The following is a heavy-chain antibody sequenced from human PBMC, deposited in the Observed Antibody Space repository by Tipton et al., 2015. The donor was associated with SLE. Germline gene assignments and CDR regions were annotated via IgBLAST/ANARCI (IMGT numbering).Heavy chain of an antibody. CDR2: IDPSGGFT. J-gene: IGHJ3*02. V-gene: IGHV1-46*01. CDR3: AREVDAFDI. Sequence: QLVQSGAEVKKPGASVKVSCKASGYTFTSYYMHWVRQAPGQGLEWMGIIDPSGGFTTYAQKFQGRVTMTRDTSTSTVYMELSGLTSDDTAVYYCAREVDAFDIWGQGTTVIVS. CDR1: GYTFTSYY.